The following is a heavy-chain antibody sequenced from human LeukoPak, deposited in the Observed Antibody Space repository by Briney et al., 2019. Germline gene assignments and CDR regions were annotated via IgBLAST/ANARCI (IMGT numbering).Heavy chain of an antibody. CDR3: ARDGGRYKDSSGQRRIVAFDI. CDR2: IYHSGTT. D-gene: IGHD3-22*01. Sequence: SETLSLTCTVSGYSISSGYYWVWIRQPPGKGLEWIGSIYHSGTTYYNPSFKSRVTISVDTSKNQFSLKLSSLTAADPAVYHCARDGGRYKDSSGQRRIVAFDIWGQGTMVTVSS. V-gene: IGHV4-38-2*02. CDR1: GYSISSGYY. J-gene: IGHJ3*02.